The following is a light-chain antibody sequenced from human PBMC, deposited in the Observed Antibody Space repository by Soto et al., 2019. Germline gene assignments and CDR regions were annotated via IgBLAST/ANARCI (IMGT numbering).Light chain of an antibody. Sequence: EIVLTQSPGTLALSPGESATLSCRASQSVRNTYLAWYQQKPGQAPRLLIHGASNRATGIPDRFSGSGSGTDFTLTISRLETEDFAVYYCQQYGSSPLTFGGGTKVEIK. CDR3: QQYGSSPLT. CDR1: QSVRNTY. V-gene: IGKV3-20*01. CDR2: GAS. J-gene: IGKJ4*02.